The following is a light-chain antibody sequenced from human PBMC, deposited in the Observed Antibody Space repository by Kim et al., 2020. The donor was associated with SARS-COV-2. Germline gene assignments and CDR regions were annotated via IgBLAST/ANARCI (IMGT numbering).Light chain of an antibody. CDR2: KAS. CDR1: QSISSW. J-gene: IGKJ2*01. CDR3: QQYNRYYT. Sequence: DIQMTHSPSTLSASVGDRVTITCRASQSISSWLAWYQQKPGKAPKLLIYKASSLESGVPSRFSGSGSGTEFTLTISSLQPDDFATYYCQQYNRYYTFGQGTKLEI. V-gene: IGKV1-5*03.